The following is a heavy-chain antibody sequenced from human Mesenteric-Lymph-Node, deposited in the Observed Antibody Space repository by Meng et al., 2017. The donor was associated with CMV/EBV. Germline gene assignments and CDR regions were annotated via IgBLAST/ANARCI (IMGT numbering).Heavy chain of an antibody. V-gene: IGHV3-48*03. CDR3: ARDPIYCSSTSCPFDY. J-gene: IGHJ4*02. CDR2: ISSSGSTI. D-gene: IGHD2-2*01. Sequence: GGSLRLSCAASGFTFSSYEMNWVRQAPGKGLEWVSYISSSGSTIYYADSVKGRFTISRDNAKNSLYLQMNSLRAEDTAVYYCARDPIYCSSTSCPFDYWGQGTLVTVSS. CDR1: GFTFSSYE.